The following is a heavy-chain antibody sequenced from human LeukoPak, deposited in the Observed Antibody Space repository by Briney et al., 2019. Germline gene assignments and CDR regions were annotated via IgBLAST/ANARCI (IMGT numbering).Heavy chain of an antibody. CDR2: ISSNGGST. D-gene: IGHD6-25*01. V-gene: IGHV3-64*01. CDR1: GFTFSHYG. J-gene: IGHJ4*02. Sequence: GGSLRLSCAASGFTFSHYGVHWVRQAPGKGLEYVSAISSNGGSTYYANSVKGRFTISRDNSKNTLYLQMGSLRAEDMAVYYCARGAVEGPFDYWGQGTLVTVSS. CDR3: ARGAVEGPFDY.